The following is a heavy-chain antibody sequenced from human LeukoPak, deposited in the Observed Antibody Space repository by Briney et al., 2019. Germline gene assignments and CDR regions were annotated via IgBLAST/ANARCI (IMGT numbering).Heavy chain of an antibody. CDR2: IYYSGST. V-gene: IGHV4-59*08. CDR1: GGSISSYY. J-gene: IGHJ4*02. Sequence: SETLSLTCTVSGGSISSYYWSWIRQPPGKGLVWIGYIYYSGSTNYNPSLKSRVTMSADTSKNQFSLKLSSVTAADTAVYYCARHEGFGYIDYWGQGTLVTVSS. D-gene: IGHD2-2*02. CDR3: ARHEGFGYIDY.